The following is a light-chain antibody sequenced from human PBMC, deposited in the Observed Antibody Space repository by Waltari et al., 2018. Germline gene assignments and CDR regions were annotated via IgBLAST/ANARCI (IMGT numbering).Light chain of an antibody. J-gene: IGKJ4*01. CDR3: QQYNYWPLT. CDR1: QSVGTY. Sequence: EIVMTKSPATLSVSPGERATLSCRASQSVGTYLAWYQEKPGQGPRLLISGASIRATGIPARFSGSGSGTEFTLTISSLQSEDFAVYYCQQYNYWPLTFGGGTKVEIK. CDR2: GAS. V-gene: IGKV3-15*01.